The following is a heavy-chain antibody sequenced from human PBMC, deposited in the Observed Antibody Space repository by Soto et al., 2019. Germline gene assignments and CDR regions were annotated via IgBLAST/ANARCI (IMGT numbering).Heavy chain of an antibody. Sequence: EVHLLESGGGLVQPGGSLSLSCAGSGFALSSFAMNWVRQAPGKGLEWVSASSGTGVNAYYADSVRGRFTVSRDNSKNTVLLEMNSLRAEDTAVYYCANVVGWGQGTLVTVSS. CDR1: GFALSSFA. J-gene: IGHJ4*02. CDR2: SSGTGVNA. D-gene: IGHD2-2*01. CDR3: ANVVG. V-gene: IGHV3-23*01.